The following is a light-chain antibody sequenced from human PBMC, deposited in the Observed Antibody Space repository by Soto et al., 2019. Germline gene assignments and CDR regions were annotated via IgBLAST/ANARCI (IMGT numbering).Light chain of an antibody. V-gene: IGKV3-20*01. J-gene: IGKJ3*01. CDR1: QSVPSNY. CDR3: QQHFGAPFT. Sequence: EIVLTQSPGTLSLSPGERATLSCRATQSVPSNYLAWYQQKPGQAPRLLIHDASSRASGIPDRFSGSGSGTNFTLTISRLEPEDFAVYYCQQHFGAPFTFGPGTKVDIK. CDR2: DAS.